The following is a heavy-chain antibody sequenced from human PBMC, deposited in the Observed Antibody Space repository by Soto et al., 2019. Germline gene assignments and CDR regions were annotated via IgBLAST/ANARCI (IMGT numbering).Heavy chain of an antibody. CDR1: GGSFSGYY. CDR2: INHSGST. J-gene: IGHJ6*02. V-gene: IGHV4-34*01. Sequence: TLSLTCAVYGGSFSGYYWSWIRQPPGKGLEWIGEINHSGSTNYNPSLKSRVTISVDTSKNQFSLKLSSVTAADTAVYYCARARRYCSGGSCYSGHYYYGMDVWGQGTTVTVSS. D-gene: IGHD2-15*01. CDR3: ARARRYCSGGSCYSGHYYYGMDV.